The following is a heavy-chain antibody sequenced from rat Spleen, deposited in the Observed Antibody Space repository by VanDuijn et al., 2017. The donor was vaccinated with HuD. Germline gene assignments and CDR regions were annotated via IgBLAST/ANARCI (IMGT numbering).Heavy chain of an antibody. J-gene: IGHJ2*01. D-gene: IGHD1-11*01. CDR1: GFTFSTAW. V-gene: IGHV6-6*01. CDR2: IKAKSNNYAT. CDR3: ARGFDY. Sequence: EVQLVESGGGLVQPGGSLKLSCAASGFTFSTAWMYWYRQFPEKRLEWVARIKAKSNNYATDYTESVKGRFTISRDDSKSSIYLQMNNLKEEDTAIYYCARGFDYWGQGVMVTVSS.